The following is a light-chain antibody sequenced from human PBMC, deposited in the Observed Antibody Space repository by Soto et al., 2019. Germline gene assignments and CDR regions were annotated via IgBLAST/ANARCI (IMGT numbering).Light chain of an antibody. V-gene: IGKV3-15*01. Sequence: EIVMTQSPATLSVSPGERATLSCTASQSISSNLAWYQQKPGQAPRLLIYGASTRATGIPATVSDSGSGTEFTLTISSLQSEAFAVYYCQQYNNWPFTFGPSTNVVIK. CDR1: QSISSN. CDR3: QQYNNWPFT. CDR2: GAS. J-gene: IGKJ3*01.